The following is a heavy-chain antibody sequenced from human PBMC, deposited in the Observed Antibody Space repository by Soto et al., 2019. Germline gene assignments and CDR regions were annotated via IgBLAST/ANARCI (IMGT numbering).Heavy chain of an antibody. D-gene: IGHD2-21*01. CDR2: ISWNSGSI. J-gene: IGHJ3*02. Sequence: SLRLSCAASGFTFDDYAMHWVRQAPGKGLEWVTGISWNSGSIGYADSVKGRFTISRDNAKNSLYLQMNSLRAEDTALYYCAKEIADCGGDLCAFDIWGQGTMVTV. CDR1: GFTFDDYA. V-gene: IGHV3-9*01. CDR3: AKEIADCGGDLCAFDI.